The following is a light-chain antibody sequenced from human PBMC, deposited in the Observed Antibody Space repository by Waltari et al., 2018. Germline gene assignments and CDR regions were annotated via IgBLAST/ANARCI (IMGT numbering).Light chain of an antibody. CDR1: QGIDDL. Sequence: ETVLTQSPANLSLSPGERSTLPCRASQGIDDLLTWIQQRPGQVPRLLIYGASNRAADIPARCSGSGSGKDFILTISSLEPEDFAVYYCQQRINWPLTFGGGTTVDIK. CDR2: GAS. CDR3: QQRINWPLT. J-gene: IGKJ4*01. V-gene: IGKV3D-11*01.